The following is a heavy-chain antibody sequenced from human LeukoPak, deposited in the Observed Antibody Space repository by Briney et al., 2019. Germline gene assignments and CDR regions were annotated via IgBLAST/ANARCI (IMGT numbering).Heavy chain of an antibody. CDR3: ARAGPNPRTAGLRN. CDR1: GFTFSTFD. CDR2: IWYDGSNI. D-gene: IGHD1-14*01. V-gene: IGHV3-33*01. Sequence: GGSLRLSCAASGFTFSTFDMHWVRQAPGKGLEWVAIIWYDGSNIHYADSVKGRFTISRDNSKSTLYLQMNSLRAEDTAVYYCARAGPNPRTAGLRNWGQGTLVTVSS. J-gene: IGHJ4*02.